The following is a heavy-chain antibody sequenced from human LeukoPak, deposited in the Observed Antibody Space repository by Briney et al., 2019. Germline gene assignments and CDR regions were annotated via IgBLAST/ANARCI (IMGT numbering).Heavy chain of an antibody. D-gene: IGHD3-16*01. J-gene: IGHJ4*02. CDR1: GFTFSGYT. CDR2: ISHDGNHK. CDR3: ARDRLYEDFDY. V-gene: IGHV3-30-3*01. Sequence: PGGSLRLSCAASGFTFSGYTMHWVRQAPGRGLEWVALISHDGNHKYYTDSVKGRFTISRDNSKNTLSLQMNSLRPEDTTVYYCARDRLYEDFDYWGQGTQVIVSS.